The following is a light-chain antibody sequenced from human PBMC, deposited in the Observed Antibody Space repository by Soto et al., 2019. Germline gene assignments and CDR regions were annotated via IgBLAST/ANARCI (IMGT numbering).Light chain of an antibody. CDR1: QNINNY. CDR3: QQYENLPT. CDR2: DAS. J-gene: IGKJ5*01. V-gene: IGKV1-33*01. Sequence: DVQRTQSRSSLSASVGDRVTITCQASQNINNYLNWYQQKPGRAPKLLIYDASNLEAGVPSRFRGSGSGTDFTFTISRLQPEDIATYYRQQYENLPTFAQGTRLEVK.